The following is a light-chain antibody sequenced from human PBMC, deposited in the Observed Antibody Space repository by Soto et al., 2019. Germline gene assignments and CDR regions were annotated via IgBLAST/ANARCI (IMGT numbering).Light chain of an antibody. J-gene: IGKJ4*01. V-gene: IGKV1-5*03. CDR2: KAS. Sequence: DIQMTQSPSTLSASVGDRVTITCRASQSISSWLAWYQQKPGKAPKLLIYKASNLESGVPSRFSGSGSGTEFTLTISSLQPDDFATYFCQQYNSYSRGITFGGGTKVEIK. CDR3: QQYNSYSRGIT. CDR1: QSISSW.